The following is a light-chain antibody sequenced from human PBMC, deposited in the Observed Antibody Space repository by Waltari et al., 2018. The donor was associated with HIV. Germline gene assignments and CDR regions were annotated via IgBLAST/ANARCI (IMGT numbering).Light chain of an antibody. CDR2: LNSDGSH. V-gene: IGLV4-69*01. J-gene: IGLJ3*02. CDR3: QTWGTGMV. Sequence: QLVLTQSPSASASLGASVKPTCTLRSGHSNYAIAWPQQQPEQGPRYLMKLNSDGSHYKGDGIPDRFSGSSSGAERYLTISSLQSEDEADYYCQTWGTGMVFGGGTKLTVL. CDR1: SGHSNYA.